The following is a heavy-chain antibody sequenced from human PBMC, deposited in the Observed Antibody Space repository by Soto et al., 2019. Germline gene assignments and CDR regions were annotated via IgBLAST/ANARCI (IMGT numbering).Heavy chain of an antibody. V-gene: IGHV1-18*01. CDR2: ISAYNGNT. CDR3: TREFIFDY. J-gene: IGHJ4*02. CDR1: GYTFNTYG. Sequence: QVQLVQSGAEVKKPGSSVKVSCKASGYTFNTYGSSWVRQAPGQGLEWMGWISAYNGNTKYAQKLQGRVTMTTDTSTSTAYMELRSLGSDDTAVYYCTREFIFDYWGQGTLVTVSS.